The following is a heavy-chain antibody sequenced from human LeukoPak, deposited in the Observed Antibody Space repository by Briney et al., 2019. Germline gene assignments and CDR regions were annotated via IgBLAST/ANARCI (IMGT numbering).Heavy chain of an antibody. CDR3: ERGPAAAFDY. J-gene: IGHJ4*02. D-gene: IGHD2-2*01. CDR2: INEDGSVK. Sequence: GSLRLSCAASGFPFSRHWMDWVRPAPGKGLEWVANINEDGSVKQCVDSVKGRFTISRDNAKNSLYLQMNTLRAEDTAVYYCERGPAAAFDYWGQGTLVTVSS. V-gene: IGHV3-7*01. CDR1: GFPFSRHW.